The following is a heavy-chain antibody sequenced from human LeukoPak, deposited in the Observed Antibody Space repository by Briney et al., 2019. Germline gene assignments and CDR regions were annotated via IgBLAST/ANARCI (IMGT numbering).Heavy chain of an antibody. D-gene: IGHD2-2*01. J-gene: IGHJ4*02. CDR1: GFTFSSYA. CDR3: ARERGDIVVVPALDY. CDR2: ISYDGSNK. Sequence: PGGSLRLSCAASGFTFSSYAMHWVRQAPGKGLEWVAVISYDGSNKYYADSVKGRFTISRDNSKNTLYLQMNSLRAEDTAVYYCARERGDIVVVPALDYWGQGTLVTVSA. V-gene: IGHV3-30-3*01.